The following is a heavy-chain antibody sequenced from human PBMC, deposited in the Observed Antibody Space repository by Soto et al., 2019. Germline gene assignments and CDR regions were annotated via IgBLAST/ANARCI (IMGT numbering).Heavy chain of an antibody. CDR2: ISYDGSNK. CDR1: GFTFSSYG. Sequence: GGSLRLSCAASGFTFSSYGMHWVRQAPGKGLEWVAVISYDGSNKYYADSVKGRFTISRDNSKNTLYLQMNSLRAEDTAVYYCAKDLTPPFIAAAGIGYWGQGTLVTVSS. V-gene: IGHV3-30*18. D-gene: IGHD6-13*01. CDR3: AKDLTPPFIAAAGIGY. J-gene: IGHJ4*02.